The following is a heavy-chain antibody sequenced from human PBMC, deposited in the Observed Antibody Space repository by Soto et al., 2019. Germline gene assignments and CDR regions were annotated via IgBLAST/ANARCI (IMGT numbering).Heavy chain of an antibody. CDR2: ISAYNGNT. CDR1: GYSFGTSG. V-gene: IGHV1-18*01. Sequence: QVKLVQSGTEVKKPGASVKVSCKASGYSFGTSGITWVRQAPGQGLEWMGWISAYNGNTNYDQKLQDRATMTTDTSTNTAYLELRSLRSDDTAVYYCARAGQYCDSSGYANWGQGTLVTVSS. CDR3: ARAGQYCDSSGYAN. D-gene: IGHD3-22*01. J-gene: IGHJ4*02.